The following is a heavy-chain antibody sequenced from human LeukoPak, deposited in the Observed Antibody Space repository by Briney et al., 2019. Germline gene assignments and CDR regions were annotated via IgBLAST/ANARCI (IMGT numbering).Heavy chain of an antibody. CDR2: INHSGST. J-gene: IGHJ4*02. CDR1: GGSFSGYY. CDR3: ARDLGPAYGESGDFDY. Sequence: SETLSLTCAVYGGSFSGYYWSWIRQPPGKGLEWIGEINHSGSTNYNPSLKSRVTISVDTSKNQFSLNLFSVTAADTAVYYCARDLGPAYGESGDFDYWGQGTLVTVSS. V-gene: IGHV4-34*01. D-gene: IGHD4-17*01.